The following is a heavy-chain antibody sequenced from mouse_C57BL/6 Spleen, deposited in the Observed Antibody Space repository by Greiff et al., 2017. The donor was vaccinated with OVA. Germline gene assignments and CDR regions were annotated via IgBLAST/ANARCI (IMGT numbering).Heavy chain of an antibody. CDR2: IYPRDGST. CDR3: ANYYGSSYGYFDY. Sequence: VQLQQSDAELVKPGASVKISCKVSGYTFTDHTIHWMKQRPEQGLEWIGYIYPRDGSTKYNEKFKGKATLTADKSSSTAYMQLNSLTSEDSAVYFCANYYGSSYGYFDYWGQGTTLTVSS. J-gene: IGHJ2*01. CDR1: GYTFTDHT. V-gene: IGHV1-78*01. D-gene: IGHD1-1*01.